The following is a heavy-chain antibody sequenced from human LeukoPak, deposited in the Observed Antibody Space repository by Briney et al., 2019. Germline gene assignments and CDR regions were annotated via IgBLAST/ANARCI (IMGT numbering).Heavy chain of an antibody. CDR3: AKGGGSSWEFFDS. J-gene: IGHJ4*02. CDR1: GFTFSDYA. CDR2: IRYDGIIR. V-gene: IGHV3-30*02. D-gene: IGHD6-13*01. Sequence: GGSLRLSCAASGFTFSDYAMHWVRQAPGKGLEWVAFIRYDGIIRYYADSVKGRFTISRDNSKNTLYLQMDSLRAEDTAVYYCAKGGGSSWEFFDSWGQGTLVTVSS.